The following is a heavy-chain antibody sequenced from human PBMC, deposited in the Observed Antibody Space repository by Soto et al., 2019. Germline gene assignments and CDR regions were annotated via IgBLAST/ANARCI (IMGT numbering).Heavy chain of an antibody. D-gene: IGHD3-3*01. Sequence: GASVKVSCKASGGTFSSYAISWVRQAPGQGLEWMGGIIPIFGTANYAQKFQGRVTITADESTSTAYMELSSLRSEDTAVYYCAVDYYDFWSGYNRRRVFREDWFDPWGQGTLVTVSS. V-gene: IGHV1-69*13. J-gene: IGHJ5*02. CDR2: IIPIFGTA. CDR1: GGTFSSYA. CDR3: AVDYYDFWSGYNRRRVFREDWFDP.